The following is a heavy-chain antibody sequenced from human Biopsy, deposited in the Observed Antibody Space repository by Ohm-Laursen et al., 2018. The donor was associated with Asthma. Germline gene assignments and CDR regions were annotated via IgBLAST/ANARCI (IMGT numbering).Heavy chain of an antibody. J-gene: IGHJ6*02. V-gene: IGHV1-69*13. CDR1: GGTFSNFA. CDR2: IMTVYGTT. Sequence: SVKVSCKAPGGTFSNFAISWVRQAPEQELEWLGGIMTVYGTTNYEQKFQGRVTITADESTSTAYMEVHSLRSEDTAIYYCARCQVGYSSGWSLLLKKIYYSGMDVWGQGTAVTVSS. D-gene: IGHD6-19*01. CDR3: ARCQVGYSSGWSLLLKKIYYSGMDV.